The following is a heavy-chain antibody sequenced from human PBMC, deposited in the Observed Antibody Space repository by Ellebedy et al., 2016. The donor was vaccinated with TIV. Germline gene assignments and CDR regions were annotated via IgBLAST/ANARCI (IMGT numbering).Heavy chain of an antibody. V-gene: IGHV4-30-2*01. CDR2: IYHSGST. J-gene: IGHJ5*02. Sequence: SETLSLXXAVSGGSISSGGYSWSWIRQPPGKGLEWIGYIYHSGSTYYNPSLKSRVTISVDRSKNQFSLKLSSVTAADTAVYYCARDRYCSSTSCSNWFDPWGQGTLVTVSS. D-gene: IGHD2-2*01. CDR1: GGSISSGGYS. CDR3: ARDRYCSSTSCSNWFDP.